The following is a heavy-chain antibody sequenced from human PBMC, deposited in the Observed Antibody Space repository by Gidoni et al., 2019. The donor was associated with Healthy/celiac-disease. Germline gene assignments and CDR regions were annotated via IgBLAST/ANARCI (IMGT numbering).Heavy chain of an antibody. CDR3: ASRSLSILTGYPY. J-gene: IGHJ4*02. Sequence: QVQLQQWGAGLLKPSETLSLTCAVYGGSFSGYYWSWIRQPPGKGLEWIGEINHSGSTNYNPSLKSRVTISVDTSKNQFSLKLSSVTAADTAVYYCASRSLSILTGYPYWGQGTLVTVSS. CDR2: INHSGST. CDR1: GGSFSGYY. V-gene: IGHV4-34*01. D-gene: IGHD3-9*01.